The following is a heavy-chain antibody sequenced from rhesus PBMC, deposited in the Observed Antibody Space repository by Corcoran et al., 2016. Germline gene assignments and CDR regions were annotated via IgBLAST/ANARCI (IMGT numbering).Heavy chain of an antibody. CDR3: TSGGWSPYYFDY. V-gene: IGHV4S2*01. CDR2: IYGSGVPT. CDR1: GASISSNY. D-gene: IGHD6-37*01. Sequence: QVQLQESGPGLVKPSETLPLTCAVSGASISSNYWSWIRQAPGKGLEWMGRIYGSGVPTDYNPPLRSRVTISIATSKNRFSLKLSSVTAADTAVYYCTSGGWSPYYFDYWGQGVLVTVSS. J-gene: IGHJ4*01.